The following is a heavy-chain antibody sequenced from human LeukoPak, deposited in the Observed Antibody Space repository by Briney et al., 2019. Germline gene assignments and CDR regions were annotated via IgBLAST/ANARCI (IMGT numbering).Heavy chain of an antibody. D-gene: IGHD4-17*01. CDR2: INSDGSST. V-gene: IGHV3-74*01. J-gene: IGHJ4*02. CDR3: ARDRDYASFDY. Sequence: GGSLRLSCAASGFTFSSYWMHWVRQAPGKGLVWVSRINSDGSSTSYADSVKGRLTISRDNAKNTLYLQMNSLRAEDTAVYYCARDRDYASFDYWGQGTLVTVSS. CDR1: GFTFSSYW.